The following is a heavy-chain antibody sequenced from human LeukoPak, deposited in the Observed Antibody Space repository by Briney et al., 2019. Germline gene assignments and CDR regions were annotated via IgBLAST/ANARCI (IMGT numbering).Heavy chain of an antibody. J-gene: IGHJ4*02. CDR2: IRYDESNR. CDR3: AKDNYYGSGSFFDY. Sequence: PGGSLRLSCAASGFTFSSYGMHWVRQAPGKGLEWVTFIRYDESNRYYADSVKGRSTISRDISKNTLYLQMNSLRADDTAIYYCAKDNYYGSGSFFDYWGQGTLVTVSS. V-gene: IGHV3-30*02. D-gene: IGHD3-10*01. CDR1: GFTFSSYG.